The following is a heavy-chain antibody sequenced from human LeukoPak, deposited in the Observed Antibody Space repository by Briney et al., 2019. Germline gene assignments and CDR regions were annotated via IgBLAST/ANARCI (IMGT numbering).Heavy chain of an antibody. V-gene: IGHV3-7*01. Sequence: GGSLRLSCAASGITFSTYWMGWVRQAPGKGLEWVANMNVDGSEKYYMDSVKGRFTISRDNARNSLYLQMNSLRADDTAVYYCTRAGYTYNTLYYWGQGTLVTVSS. CDR2: MNVDGSEK. CDR1: GITFSTYW. CDR3: TRAGYTYNTLYY. D-gene: IGHD5-18*01. J-gene: IGHJ4*02.